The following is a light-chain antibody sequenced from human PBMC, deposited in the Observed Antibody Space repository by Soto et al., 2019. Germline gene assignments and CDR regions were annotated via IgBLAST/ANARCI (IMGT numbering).Light chain of an antibody. CDR3: TSYTSSTTFV. V-gene: IGLV2-14*01. Sequence: QSVRTEPASVSGSPGHSITSSCTRTSSDVGGYNYVSWYQQHPGQAPKLMIFEVSNRPSGVSSRFSGSKSGNTASLTISGLQAEDEADYYCTSYTSSTTFVFGSGTKVTVL. J-gene: IGLJ1*01. CDR2: EVS. CDR1: SSDVGGYNY.